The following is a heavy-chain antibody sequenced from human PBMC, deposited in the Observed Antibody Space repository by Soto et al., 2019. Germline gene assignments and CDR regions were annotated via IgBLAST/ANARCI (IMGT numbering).Heavy chain of an antibody. V-gene: IGHV3-7*01. J-gene: IGHJ4*02. CDR2: IDQDGSEK. Sequence: EVQLVESGGGLVQPGGSPRLSCQASGFTFDSYWMSWVRQAPGKGLEWVASIDQDGSEKYYVDSVKGRFTISRDNTKNSLYLQINSLRAEDTAVYYCARVRVDFWSGYALNYRGQGTLVTVSS. D-gene: IGHD3-3*01. CDR3: ARVRVDFWSGYALNY. CDR1: GFTFDSYW.